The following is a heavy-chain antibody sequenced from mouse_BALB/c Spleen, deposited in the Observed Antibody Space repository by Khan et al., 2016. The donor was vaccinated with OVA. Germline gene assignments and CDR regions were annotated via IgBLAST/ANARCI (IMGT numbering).Heavy chain of an antibody. V-gene: IGHV3-2*02. Sequence: EVQLQESGPGLVKPSQSLSLTCTVNGYSITSNYAWNWIRQFPGNKLEWMGYISYSGSTNYNPSLKSRLSITRDTSKNQFFLLLHSVTTEDSATYYCARENYYGDALDYWGQGTSVTVSS. D-gene: IGHD1-1*01. CDR1: GYSITSNYA. J-gene: IGHJ4*01. CDR2: ISYSGST. CDR3: ARENYYGDALDY.